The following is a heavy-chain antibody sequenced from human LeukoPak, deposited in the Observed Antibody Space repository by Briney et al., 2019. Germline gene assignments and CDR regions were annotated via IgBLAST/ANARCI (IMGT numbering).Heavy chain of an antibody. CDR1: GFTFSSYW. J-gene: IGHJ6*02. D-gene: IGHD2-2*01. Sequence: GGSLRLSCAASGFTFSSYWMHWVRQSPGKGLVWVSRVNSDGSSTRYADSVKGRFTSSGDNAKNTLYLQMNSLRAEDTAVYYCARDLKYCSTTNCFVYYDYGMDVWGQGTTVTVSS. CDR2: VNSDGSST. CDR3: ARDLKYCSTTNCFVYYDYGMDV. V-gene: IGHV3-74*01.